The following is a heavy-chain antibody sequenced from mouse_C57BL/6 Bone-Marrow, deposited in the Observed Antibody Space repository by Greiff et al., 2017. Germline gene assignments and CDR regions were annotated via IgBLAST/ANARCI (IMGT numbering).Heavy chain of an antibody. CDR1: GYAFTNYL. CDR2: INPGSGGT. D-gene: IGHD1-1*01. J-gene: IGHJ2*01. CDR3: ARVGELLRDYFDY. Sequence: VKLQQSGAELVRPGTSVKVSCKASGYAFTNYLIEWVKQRPGQGLEWIGVINPGSGGTNYNEKFKGKATLTADKSSSTAYMQLSSRTSEDSSVYFCARVGELLRDYFDYWGQGTTLTVSS. V-gene: IGHV1-54*01.